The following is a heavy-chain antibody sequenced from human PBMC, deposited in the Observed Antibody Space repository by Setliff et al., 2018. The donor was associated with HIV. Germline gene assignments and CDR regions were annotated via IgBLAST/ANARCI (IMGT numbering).Heavy chain of an antibody. CDR1: GYTFTGYY. CDR2: INPGSGST. D-gene: IGHD6-6*01. V-gene: IGHV1-46*01. Sequence: ASVKVSCEGSGYTFTGYYMHWVRQAPGQGLEWMGIINPGSGSTTYAQKFQGRVTMTRDTSTSTVYMELSSLRSEDTAVYYCARDPAPSSSASYFQHWGQGTPVTVSS. J-gene: IGHJ1*01. CDR3: ARDPAPSSSASYFQH.